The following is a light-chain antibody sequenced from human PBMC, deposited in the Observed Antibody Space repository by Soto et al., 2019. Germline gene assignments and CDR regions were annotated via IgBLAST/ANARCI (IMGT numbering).Light chain of an antibody. J-gene: IGKJ4*01. CDR1: QSVSRS. Sequence: EIVLTQSPATLSLSPGDRAVLSCRASQSVSRSLTWYQLKPGQAPRLLIYDASTRATGIPRRFSGSGSGTDFTLTISSLEPEDFAVYYCQQRSNRFGGGTKVEIK. V-gene: IGKV3-11*01. CDR3: QQRSNR. CDR2: DAS.